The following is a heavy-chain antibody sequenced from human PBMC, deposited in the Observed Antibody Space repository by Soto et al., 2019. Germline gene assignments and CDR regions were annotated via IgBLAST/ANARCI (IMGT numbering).Heavy chain of an antibody. V-gene: IGHV3-23*01. CDR1: GFTFSSYA. D-gene: IGHD3-22*01. CDR2: ISGSGGST. J-gene: IGHJ4*02. CDR3: AKVLFYYYDSSGYAIDY. Sequence: GGSLRLSCAASGFTFSSYAMSWVRQAPGKGLEWVSAISGSGGSTYYADSVKGRFTISRDNSKNTLYLQMNSLRAEDTAVYYCAKVLFYYYDSSGYAIDYWGQGTLVTVSS.